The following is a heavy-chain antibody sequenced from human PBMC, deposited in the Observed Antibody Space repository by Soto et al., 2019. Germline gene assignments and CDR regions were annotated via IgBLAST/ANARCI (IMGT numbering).Heavy chain of an antibody. V-gene: IGHV1-69*01. Sequence: QVQLVQSGDEVKKPGSSVRVSCKASGGTFSSYAISWVRQAPGQGLEWMGGIIPIFGTANYAQKFQGRVTITADESTSTAYMELSSLRSEDTAVYYCARIGSDYYDSSGYGFWGRGTLVTVSS. CDR2: IIPIFGTA. CDR1: GGTFSSYA. D-gene: IGHD3-22*01. CDR3: ARIGSDYYDSSGYGF. J-gene: IGHJ4*02.